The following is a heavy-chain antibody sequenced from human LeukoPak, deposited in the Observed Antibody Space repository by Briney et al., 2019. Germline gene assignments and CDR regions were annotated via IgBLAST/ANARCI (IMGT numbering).Heavy chain of an antibody. CDR3: ATDNVYCSRTSCYQTFDY. CDR2: IKQDGSER. CDR1: GFSFSSYL. D-gene: IGHD2-2*01. J-gene: IGHJ4*02. V-gene: IGHV3-7*01. Sequence: GGALRLSCAASGFSFSSYLMSWVRQAAGKGVEWVAIIKQDGSERYYVDSVKGRFTISRDNSRNSLYLQMDILRAEDTAVYYCATDNVYCSRTSCYQTFDYWGQGTLVTVPS.